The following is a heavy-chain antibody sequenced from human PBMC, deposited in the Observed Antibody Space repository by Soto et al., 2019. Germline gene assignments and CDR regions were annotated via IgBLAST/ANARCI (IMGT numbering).Heavy chain of an antibody. J-gene: IGHJ6*02. D-gene: IGHD5-18*01. CDR3: ARFPYSYGFFYYYGMDV. CDR1: GYSFTIYW. Sequence: GESLKISCNGSGYSFTIYWIGWVRQMPGKGLEWMGIIYPGDSDTRYSPSFQGQVTISADKSISTAYLQWSSLKASDTAMYYCARFPYSYGFFYYYGMDVWGQGTTVTVSS. V-gene: IGHV5-51*01. CDR2: IYPGDSDT.